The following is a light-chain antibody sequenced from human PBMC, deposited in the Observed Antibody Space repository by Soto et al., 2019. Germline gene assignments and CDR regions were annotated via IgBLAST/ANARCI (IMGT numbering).Light chain of an antibody. Sequence: EIVLTQSPGTLSLSPGERATLSCRASQSVGSTYLAWYQHKPGQAPRLPIYGASSRATGIPDRFSGSGSGTDFTLTICRLEPVDFAVFLCPQSGRSPSITFGQGTRLEIK. CDR2: GAS. CDR3: PQSGRSPSIT. V-gene: IGKV3-20*01. J-gene: IGKJ5*01. CDR1: QSVGSTY.